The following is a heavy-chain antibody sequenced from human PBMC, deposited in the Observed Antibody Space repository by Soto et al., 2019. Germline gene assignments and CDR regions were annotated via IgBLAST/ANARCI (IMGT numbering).Heavy chain of an antibody. CDR2: IWYDGSNK. J-gene: IGHJ4*02. Sequence: QVQLVESGGGVVRPGRSLRLSCAASGFTFSSYGMHWVRQAPGKGLEWVAVIWYDGSNKYYADSVKGRFTISRDNSKNTLYLQMNSLRAEDTAVYYCARDQGRGYNYGFYYWGQGTLVTVSS. V-gene: IGHV3-33*01. CDR1: GFTFSSYG. CDR3: ARDQGRGYNYGFYY. D-gene: IGHD5-18*01.